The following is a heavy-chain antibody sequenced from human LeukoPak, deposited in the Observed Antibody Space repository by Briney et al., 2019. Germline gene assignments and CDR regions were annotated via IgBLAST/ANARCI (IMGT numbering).Heavy chain of an antibody. V-gene: IGHV1-69*04. CDR1: GGTFSSYA. J-gene: IGHJ5*02. Sequence: ASVKVSCKASGGTFSSYAISWVRQAPGQGLEWMGRIIPILGIANYAQKFQGRVTITADKSTSTAHMELSSLRSEDTAVYYCARTRSGPDRWFDPWGQGTLVTVSS. CDR3: ARTRSGPDRWFDP. CDR2: IIPILGIA. D-gene: IGHD2-8*02.